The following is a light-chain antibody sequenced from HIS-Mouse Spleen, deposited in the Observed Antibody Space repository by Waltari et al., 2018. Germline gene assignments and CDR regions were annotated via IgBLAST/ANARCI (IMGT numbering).Light chain of an antibody. CDR1: ALPKQY. Sequence: SYELTQPPSVSVSPGQTARITCSGDALPKQYAYWYQQKPGQAPVLVIYKDSERPSGIPGRFSGSSSGTTGTLTISGVQAEDEADYYCQSADSSGTYQDVVFGGGTKLTVL. J-gene: IGLJ2*01. V-gene: IGLV3-25*03. CDR2: KDS. CDR3: QSADSSGTYQDVV.